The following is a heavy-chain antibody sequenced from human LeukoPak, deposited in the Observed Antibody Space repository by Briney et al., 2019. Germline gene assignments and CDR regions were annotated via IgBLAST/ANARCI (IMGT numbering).Heavy chain of an antibody. CDR3: AKDRSAYGILGFDY. CDR2: IWHNGDKK. D-gene: IGHD5-12*01. V-gene: IGHV3-33*06. Sequence: GRSLRLSCAVSGFSFSDYGIHWVRQAPGEGLEWVALIWHNGDKKYYRDSVEGRFIISRDNSKNMLYLQMNNLRVEDTAIYYCAKDRSAYGILGFDYWGQGALVSVSS. CDR1: GFSFSDYG. J-gene: IGHJ4*02.